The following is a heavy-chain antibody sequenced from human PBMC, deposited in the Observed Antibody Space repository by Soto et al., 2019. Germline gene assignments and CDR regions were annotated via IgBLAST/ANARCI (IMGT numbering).Heavy chain of an antibody. V-gene: IGHV3-33*01. CDR2: IWYDGSNK. J-gene: IGHJ5*02. CDR3: ARARGLRSAGNHNWFDP. CDR1: GFTFSSYG. D-gene: IGHD5-12*01. Sequence: PGGSLRLCCAASGFTFSSYGMHWVRQAPGKGLEWVAVIWYDGSNKYYADSVKGRFTISRDNSKNTLYLQMNSLRAEDTAVYYCARARGLRSAGNHNWFDPWGQGTLVTVSS.